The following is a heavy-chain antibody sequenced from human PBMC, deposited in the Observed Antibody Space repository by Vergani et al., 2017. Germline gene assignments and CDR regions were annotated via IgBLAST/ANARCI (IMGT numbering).Heavy chain of an antibody. CDR1: GGSISSGSYY. J-gene: IGHJ3*02. V-gene: IGHV4-61*02. Sequence: QVQLQESGPGLVKPPQTLSLTCTVSGGSISSGSYYWSWIRQPAGKGLEWIGRIYISGSTNYNPSLKSRVTISVDTSKNQFSLKLSSVTAADTAVYYCARVDSSGWYDAFDIWGQGTMVTVSS. CDR3: ARVDSSGWYDAFDI. D-gene: IGHD6-19*01. CDR2: IYISGST.